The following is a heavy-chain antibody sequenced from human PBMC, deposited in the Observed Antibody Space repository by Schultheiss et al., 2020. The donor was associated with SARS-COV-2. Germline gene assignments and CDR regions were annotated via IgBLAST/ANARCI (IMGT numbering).Heavy chain of an antibody. V-gene: IGHV3-30*01. CDR1: GFTFSSYA. CDR2: ISYDGSNK. Sequence: GESLKISCAASGFTFSSYAMHWVRQAPGKGLEWVAVISYDGSNKYYADSVKGRFTISRDNSKNTLYLQMNSLRAEDTAVYYCARDTMGRGFDYWGQGTLVTVSS. D-gene: IGHD3-10*01. CDR3: ARDTMGRGFDY. J-gene: IGHJ4*02.